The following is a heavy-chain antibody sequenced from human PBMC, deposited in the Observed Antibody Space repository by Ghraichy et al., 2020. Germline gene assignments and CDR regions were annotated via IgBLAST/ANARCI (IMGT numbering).Heavy chain of an antibody. J-gene: IGHJ3*01. CDR2: VYYTGFA. V-gene: IGHV4-61*08. Sequence: SETLSLTCTVSGGSVTNGVYYWSWIRQPPGKGLEWIGYVYYTGFANYRSSLKSRATITMDTSKNQLSLNLRSVTAADTALYYCAGQNSLEGAVGVWGQGTMVTVSS. CDR3: AGQNSLEGAVGV. CDR1: GGSVTNGVYY. D-gene: IGHD1-26*01.